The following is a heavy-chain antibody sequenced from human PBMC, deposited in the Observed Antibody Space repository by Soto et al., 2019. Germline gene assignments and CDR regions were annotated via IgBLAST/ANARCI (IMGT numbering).Heavy chain of an antibody. J-gene: IGHJ2*01. Sequence: HGESLKISCXASGYYFTDYWIGWVRQMPGKGLEWMGIIHPRDSDTKYSPSFQGHVTFSVDTSISTAFLQWNSLKASDSAIYYCARQNYDFWSGSDIGSSYFDFWGRGTQVTVSS. CDR2: IHPRDSDT. CDR3: ARQNYDFWSGSDIGSSYFDF. CDR1: GYYFTDYW. V-gene: IGHV5-51*01. D-gene: IGHD3-3*01.